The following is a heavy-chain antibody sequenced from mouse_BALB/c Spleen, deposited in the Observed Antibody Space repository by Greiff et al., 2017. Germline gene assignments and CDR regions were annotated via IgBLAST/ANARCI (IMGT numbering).Heavy chain of an antibody. CDR2: IYPGDGDT. D-gene: IGHD2-3*01. CDR1: GYTFTSYW. V-gene: IGHV1-87*01. Sequence: QVQLKESGAELARPGASVKLSCKASGYTFTSYWMQWVKQRPGQGLEWIGAIYPGDGDTRYTQKFKGKATLTADKSSSTAYMQLSSLASEDSAVYYCARRNGYYYFDYWGQGTTLTVSS. J-gene: IGHJ2*01. CDR3: ARRNGYYYFDY.